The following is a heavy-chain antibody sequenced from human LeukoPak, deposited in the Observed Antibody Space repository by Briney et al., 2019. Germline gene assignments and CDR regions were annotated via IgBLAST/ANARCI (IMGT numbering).Heavy chain of an antibody. D-gene: IGHD3-10*01. CDR3: AKGASGYGSGRPFDY. CDR2: ISDSGIST. Sequence: GGSLSLSCAASGFTFCSYAMIWIRHAPAQGMGWVSLISDSGISTYYPDSVKGRFTISTDNSKNTVYQQMHSLRAEDTAVTYCAKGASGYGSGRPFDYWGQGTLVTVSS. CDR1: GFTFCSYA. V-gene: IGHV3-23*01. J-gene: IGHJ4*02.